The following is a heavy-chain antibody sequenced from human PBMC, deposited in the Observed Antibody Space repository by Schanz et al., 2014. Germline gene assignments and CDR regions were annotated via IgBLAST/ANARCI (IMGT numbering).Heavy chain of an antibody. J-gene: IGHJ3*02. CDR3: AAARGTNCYCALDI. V-gene: IGHV3-23*01. Sequence: EAQLLESGEGLVQPGGSLRLSCEASGFAFTSNAMTWVRQAPGKGLEWVSTISGSGAHTYHADSVRGRFTISRDNSKNILYLQMNSLRAEDTAIYFCAAARGTNCYCALDIWGQGTMVTVSS. CDR2: ISGSGAHT. D-gene: IGHD2-2*01. CDR1: GFAFTSNA.